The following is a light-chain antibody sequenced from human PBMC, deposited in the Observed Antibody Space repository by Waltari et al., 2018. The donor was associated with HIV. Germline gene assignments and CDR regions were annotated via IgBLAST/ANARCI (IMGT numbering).Light chain of an antibody. Sequence: QSVLTQPPSASGTPGQGVTISCSGSSSNIGSNAVNWYRQLPGTAPKVLIYSNNQWPSGVPDRFSGSKSGTSASLAISGLQSEDDADYYCAAWDDILNGLLFGGGTKLTVL. V-gene: IGLV1-44*01. CDR1: SSNIGSNA. J-gene: IGLJ2*01. CDR2: SNN. CDR3: AAWDDILNGLL.